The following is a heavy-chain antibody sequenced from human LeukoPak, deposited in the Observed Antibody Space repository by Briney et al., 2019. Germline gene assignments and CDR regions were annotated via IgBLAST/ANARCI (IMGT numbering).Heavy chain of an antibody. D-gene: IGHD6-19*01. CDR1: GFSLSSYG. Sequence: HPGRSLRLSCVASGFSLSSYGIHWVRQAPGKGLEWVAVMRYDGSDSYYADSVKGRFTISRDNSRNTLYLQMNSLRAEDTAVYYCARDHTPYSYSSGYFDYWGQGTLVTVSS. CDR3: ARDHTPYSYSSGYFDY. V-gene: IGHV3-33*01. J-gene: IGHJ4*02. CDR2: MRYDGSDS.